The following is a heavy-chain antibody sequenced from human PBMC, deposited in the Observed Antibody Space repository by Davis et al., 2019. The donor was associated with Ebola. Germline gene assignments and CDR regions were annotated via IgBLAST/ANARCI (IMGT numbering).Heavy chain of an antibody. CDR1: GGSFSGYY. V-gene: IGHV4-34*01. D-gene: IGHD5-18*01. CDR2: INHSGST. J-gene: IGHJ6*02. Sequence: SETLSLTCAVYGGSFSGYYWSWIRQPPGKGLEWIGEINHSGSTNYNPSLKSRVTISVDTSKNQFSLKLSSVTAAGTAAYYCARLVPGYGLYYYGMDVWGQGTTVTVSS. CDR3: ARLVPGYGLYYYGMDV.